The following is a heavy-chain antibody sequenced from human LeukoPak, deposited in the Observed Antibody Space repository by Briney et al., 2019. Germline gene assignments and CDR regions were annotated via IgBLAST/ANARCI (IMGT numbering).Heavy chain of an antibody. V-gene: IGHV3-23*01. J-gene: IGHJ5*02. CDR2: ISRSGDST. Sequence: ETLSLTCTVSGYSISSGYFWGWIRQPPGKGLEWVSVISRSGDSTSYADSVKGRFTISRDNSKKTLYLQMHSVRVEDTAIYYCAKDQNWEGASWGQGTLVTVSS. CDR3: AKDQNWEGAS. D-gene: IGHD7-27*01. CDR1: GYSISSGY.